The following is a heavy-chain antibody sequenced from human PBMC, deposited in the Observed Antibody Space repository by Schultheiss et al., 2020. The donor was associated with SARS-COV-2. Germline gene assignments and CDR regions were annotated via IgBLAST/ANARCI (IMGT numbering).Heavy chain of an antibody. CDR2: INHSGST. D-gene: IGHD3-3*01. Sequence: SETLSLTCAVYGGSFSGYYWSWIRQPPGKGLEWIGEINHSGSTNYNPSLKSRVTMSVDTSKNQFSLKLSSVTAADTAVYYCARVAGDFWSTEYYFDYWGQGTLVTVSS. J-gene: IGHJ4*02. CDR3: ARVAGDFWSTEYYFDY. V-gene: IGHV4-34*01. CDR1: GGSFSGYY.